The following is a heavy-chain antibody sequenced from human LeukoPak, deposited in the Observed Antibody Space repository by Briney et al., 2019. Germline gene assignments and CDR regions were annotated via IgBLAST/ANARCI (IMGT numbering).Heavy chain of an antibody. CDR3: ARVLFAVAGKSGLSDY. J-gene: IGHJ4*02. V-gene: IGHV1-2*02. CDR1: GYIFTGYY. D-gene: IGHD6-19*01. Sequence: ASVKVSCKASGYIFTGYYMHWVRQAPGQGLEWMGWINPNSGDTNYAQKFQGRVTMTRDTSISTAYMELSRLRSDDTAVYYCARVLFAVAGKSGLSDYWGQGTLVTVSS. CDR2: INPNSGDT.